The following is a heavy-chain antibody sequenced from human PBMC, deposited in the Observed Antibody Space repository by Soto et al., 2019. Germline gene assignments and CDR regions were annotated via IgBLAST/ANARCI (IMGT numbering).Heavy chain of an antibody. Sequence: GGSLRLSCAASGFTFSSYGMHWVRQAPGKGLEWVAVIWYDGSNKYYADSVKGRFTISRDNSKNTLYLQMNSLRAEDTAVYYCARDWPYDGPHQDSNYGQFDYWGQGTLVTVSS. J-gene: IGHJ4*02. CDR2: IWYDGSNK. V-gene: IGHV3-33*01. CDR3: ARDWPYDGPHQDSNYGQFDY. D-gene: IGHD4-4*01. CDR1: GFTFSSYG.